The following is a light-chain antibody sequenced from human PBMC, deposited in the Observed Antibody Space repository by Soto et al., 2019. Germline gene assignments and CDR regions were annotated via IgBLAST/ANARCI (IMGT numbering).Light chain of an antibody. CDR2: EVS. Sequence: ALTQPASVSGSPGQSITISCTGTSSDVGGYNYVSWYQQHPGKAPKLMIYEVSNRPSGVSNRFSGFKSGNTASLTISGLQAEDEADYYCSSYTSSSTYVFGTGTKVTVL. V-gene: IGLV2-14*01. CDR3: SSYTSSSTYV. CDR1: SSDVGGYNY. J-gene: IGLJ1*01.